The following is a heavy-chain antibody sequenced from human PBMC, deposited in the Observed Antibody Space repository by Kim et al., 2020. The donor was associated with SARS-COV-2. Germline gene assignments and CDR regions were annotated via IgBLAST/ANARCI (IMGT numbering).Heavy chain of an antibody. CDR3: AKWSVLLWFGELLYGGYFDY. D-gene: IGHD3-10*01. V-gene: IGHV3-23*01. Sequence: RFTISRDNSKNKLYLQMNSLRAEDTAVYYCAKWSVLLWFGELLYGGYFDYWGQGTLVTVSS. J-gene: IGHJ4*02.